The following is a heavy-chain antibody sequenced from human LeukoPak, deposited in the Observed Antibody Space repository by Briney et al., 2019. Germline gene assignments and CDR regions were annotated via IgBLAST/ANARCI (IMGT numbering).Heavy chain of an antibody. Sequence: SETLSLTCTVSGDSVSSGNYHWSWIRQPPGKGLEWIVYIYYSGSTYYNPSLKSRVTISVDTSKNQFSLKLSSVAAADTAVYYCARAELAAIYDAFDIWGQGTMVTVSS. CDR2: IYYSGST. D-gene: IGHD2-2*02. J-gene: IGHJ3*02. V-gene: IGHV4-31*03. CDR1: GDSVSSGNYH. CDR3: ARAELAAIYDAFDI.